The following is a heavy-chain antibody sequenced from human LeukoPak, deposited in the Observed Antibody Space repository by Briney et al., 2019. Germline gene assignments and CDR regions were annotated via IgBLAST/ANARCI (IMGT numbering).Heavy chain of an antibody. J-gene: IGHJ4*02. Sequence: PGGSLRLSCAASGFTFGGYGVHWVRRAPGKGLEWVAVISYDGSNKYYADSVKGRFTISGDNSKNTLYLQMNSLRAEDTAVYYCARRGTYGSSGWLYFDYWGQGTLVTVSS. CDR2: ISYDGSNK. D-gene: IGHD6-19*01. V-gene: IGHV3-30*03. CDR1: GFTFGGYG. CDR3: ARRGTYGSSGWLYFDY.